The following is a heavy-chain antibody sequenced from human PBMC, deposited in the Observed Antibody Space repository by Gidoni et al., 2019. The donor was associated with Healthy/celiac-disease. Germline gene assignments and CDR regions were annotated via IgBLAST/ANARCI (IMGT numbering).Heavy chain of an antibody. CDR1: GFTFSSYA. J-gene: IGHJ4*02. V-gene: IGHV3-23*01. CDR2: ISGSGGST. D-gene: IGHD2-15*01. Sequence: EVQLLESGGGLVQPGRSLRLSCAASGFTFSSYAMSWVRQDPGKGLEWVSAISGSGGSTYYADSVKGRFTISRDNSKNTLYLQMNSLRAEDTAVYYCAKDSCSGGSCYFDYWGQGTLVTVSS. CDR3: AKDSCSGGSCYFDY.